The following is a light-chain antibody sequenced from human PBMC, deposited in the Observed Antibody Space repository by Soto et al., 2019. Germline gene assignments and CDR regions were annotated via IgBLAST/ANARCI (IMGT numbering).Light chain of an antibody. V-gene: IGLV2-8*01. CDR1: SSDVGGYDY. Sequence: QSALTQPPSASGSPGQSVAISCTGTSSDVGGYDYVSWYQQHPGKAPKLLIYEVTKRPSGVPDRFSGSKAGNTASLTVFGLQAEDEADYCCSSFAGPVWVFGAGTKLTVL. CDR3: SSFAGPVWV. J-gene: IGLJ3*02. CDR2: EVT.